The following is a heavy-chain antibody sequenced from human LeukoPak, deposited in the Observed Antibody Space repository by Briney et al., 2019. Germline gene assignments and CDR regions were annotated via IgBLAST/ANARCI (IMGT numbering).Heavy chain of an antibody. Sequence: PSETLSLTCTVSGGSISSGDSYWSWIRQPPGKGLEWIGSIYYSGNAYYNPSLKSRVTISVDTSKNQFSLKLTSVTAADTAVYYCARAGVYSYDSGGYFPDFWGQGTLITVSS. V-gene: IGHV4-30-4*01. CDR2: IYYSGNA. J-gene: IGHJ4*02. CDR3: ARAGVYSYDSGGYFPDF. D-gene: IGHD3-22*01. CDR1: GGSISSGDSY.